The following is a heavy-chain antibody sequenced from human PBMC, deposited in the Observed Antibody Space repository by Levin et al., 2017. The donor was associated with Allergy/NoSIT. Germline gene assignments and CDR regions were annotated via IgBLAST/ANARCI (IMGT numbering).Heavy chain of an antibody. CDR3: ARRPDMGSGYDGGDAFDS. CDR2: IYYSGST. D-gene: IGHD5-12*01. J-gene: IGHJ3*02. V-gene: IGHV4-39*01. Sequence: GSLRLSCTVSGGSISSSSYYWGWIRQPPGKGLEWIGSIYYSGSTYYNPSLKSRVTISVDTSKNQFSLKLSSVTAADTAVYYCARRPDMGSGYDGGDAFDSWGQGTMVTVSS. CDR1: GGSISSSSYY.